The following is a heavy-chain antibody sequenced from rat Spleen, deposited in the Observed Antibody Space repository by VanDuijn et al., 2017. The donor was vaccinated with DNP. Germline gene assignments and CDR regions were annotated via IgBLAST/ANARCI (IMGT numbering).Heavy chain of an antibody. Sequence: EVKLVESGGGLVQPGRSLKLSCAASGFNFNDYWMGWVRQAPGKGLEWIGEINKDSRTIKVARALKDKSAITQNNAQRTLYLQMSKLGSEDTAISYCVREKYGVDYWGQGVMVTVSS. CDR3: VREKYGVDY. J-gene: IGHJ2*01. CDR2: INKDSRTI. V-gene: IGHV4-2*01. D-gene: IGHD4-3*01. CDR1: GFNFNDYW.